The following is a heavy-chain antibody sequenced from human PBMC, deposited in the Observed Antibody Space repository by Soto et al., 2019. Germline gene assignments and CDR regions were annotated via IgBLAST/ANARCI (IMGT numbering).Heavy chain of an antibody. CDR2: ISYDGSNK. CDR1: GFTFSSYA. Sequence: GSLRLSCAASGFTFSSYAMHWVRQAPGKGLEWVAVISYDGSNKYYADSVKGRFTISRDNSKNTLYLQMNSLRAEDTAVYYCARDRLEWLLYRLAFDIWGQGTMVTVSS. J-gene: IGHJ3*02. D-gene: IGHD3-3*01. CDR3: ARDRLEWLLYRLAFDI. V-gene: IGHV3-30-3*01.